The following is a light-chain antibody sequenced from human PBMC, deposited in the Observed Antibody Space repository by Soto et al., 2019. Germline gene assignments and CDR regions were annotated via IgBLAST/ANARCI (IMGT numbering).Light chain of an antibody. CDR2: GAS. V-gene: IGKV3D-20*02. CDR1: QSVSSRY. J-gene: IGKJ5*01. Sequence: EIVLTQSPGTLSLSPGDTATLSCRASQSVSSRYLGWYQQRPGQAPRLLIYGASSRATGIPDRFSGSGSGTEFTLTISSLQPEDFAVYYCQQRSNWPPTFGQGTRLEIK. CDR3: QQRSNWPPT.